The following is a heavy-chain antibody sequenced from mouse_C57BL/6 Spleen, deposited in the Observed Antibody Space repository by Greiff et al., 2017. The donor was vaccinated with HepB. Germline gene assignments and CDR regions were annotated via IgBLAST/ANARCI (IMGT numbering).Heavy chain of an antibody. CDR1: GYSFTGYY. D-gene: IGHD3-3*01. J-gene: IGHJ4*01. CDR2: INPSTGGT. V-gene: IGHV1-42*01. CDR3: ARWGRYYAMDY. Sequence: VQLQQSGPELVKPGASVKISCEASGYSFTGYYMNWVKQSPEKSLEWIGEINPSTGGTTYNQKFKAKTTLTVDKSSSTAYMQLKSLTSEDSAVYYCARWGRYYAMDYWGQGTSVTVSS.